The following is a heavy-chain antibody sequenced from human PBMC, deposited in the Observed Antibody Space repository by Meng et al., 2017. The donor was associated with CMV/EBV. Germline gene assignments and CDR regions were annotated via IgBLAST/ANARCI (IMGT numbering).Heavy chain of an antibody. J-gene: IGHJ5*02. Sequence: GESLKISCAASGFTFSDYYMSWIRQAPGKGLEWVSYISSSGSTIYYADSVKGRFTISRDNSKNTLYLQMNSLRAEDTAVYYCAKDARSLGLGYCSSTSCYNWFDPWGQGTLVTVSS. D-gene: IGHD2-2*01. CDR2: ISSSGSTI. V-gene: IGHV3-11*04. CDR3: AKDARSLGLGYCSSTSCYNWFDP. CDR1: GFTFSDYY.